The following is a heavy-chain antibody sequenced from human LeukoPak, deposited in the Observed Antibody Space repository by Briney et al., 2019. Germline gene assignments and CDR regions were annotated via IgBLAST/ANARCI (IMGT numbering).Heavy chain of an antibody. Sequence: ASVKVSCKASGYTFTSYDINWVRQATGQGLEWMGWMNPNSGNTGYAQKFQGRVTMTRNTSISTAYMELSSLRSEDTAVYYCARGGSIDRYCSSTSCQAYFQHWGQGTLVTVSS. D-gene: IGHD2-2*01. CDR3: ARGGSIDRYCSSTSCQAYFQH. CDR2: MNPNSGNT. J-gene: IGHJ1*01. V-gene: IGHV1-8*01. CDR1: GYTFTSYD.